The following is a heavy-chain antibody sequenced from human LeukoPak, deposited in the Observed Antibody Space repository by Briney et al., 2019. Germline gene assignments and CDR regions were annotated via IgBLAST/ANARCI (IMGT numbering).Heavy chain of an antibody. CDR2: INHSGST. CDR3: VRSGSLVEDAFDI. Sequence: SETLSLTCTVSGGSISSYYWSWIRQPPGKGLEWIGEINHSGSTNYNPSLKSRVTISVDTSKNQFSLKLSSVTAADTAVYYCVRSGSLVEDAFDIWGQGTMVTVSS. CDR1: GGSISSYY. V-gene: IGHV4-34*01. J-gene: IGHJ3*02. D-gene: IGHD3-22*01.